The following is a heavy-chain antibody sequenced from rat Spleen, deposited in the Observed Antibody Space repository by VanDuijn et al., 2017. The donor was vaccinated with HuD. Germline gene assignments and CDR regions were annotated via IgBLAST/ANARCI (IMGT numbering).Heavy chain of an antibody. Sequence: EVKLVESGGGLVQPGRSLKLFCAASGFNFNDYWMGWVRQAPGKGLEWIGEINKDSSKMNYTPSLKDKFTISRDNAQNTLYLQMSKLGSEDTDIYYCAREGIRGTGTYFGYWGQGVMVTVSS. CDR3: AREGIRGTGTYFGY. CDR1: GFNFNDYW. D-gene: IGHD4-3*01. CDR2: INKDSSKM. V-gene: IGHV4-2*01. J-gene: IGHJ2*01.